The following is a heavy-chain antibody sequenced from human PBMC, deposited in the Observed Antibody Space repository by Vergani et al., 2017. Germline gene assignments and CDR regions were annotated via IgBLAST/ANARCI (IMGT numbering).Heavy chain of an antibody. Sequence: QVQLQQWGGGLLKPSETLSLTCVVNGASFTGYHWTWIRQSPGEELEWVGDIDHTGRPDYNPSLKSRLTMSVDKSRNQFSLTLNSVTATDTAIYFCARVNTETNGHLYYYYYMDVWGQGTAVTVS. CDR3: ARVNTETNGHLYYYYYMDV. CDR1: GASFTGYH. V-gene: IGHV4-34*01. CDR2: IDHTGRP. J-gene: IGHJ6*03. D-gene: IGHD4-11*01.